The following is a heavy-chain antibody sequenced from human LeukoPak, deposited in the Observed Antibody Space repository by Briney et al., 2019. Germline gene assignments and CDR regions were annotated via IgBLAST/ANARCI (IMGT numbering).Heavy chain of an antibody. CDR3: AREHSSGYYMDV. CDR1: GFTFSSYG. CDR2: ISSSSSTI. Sequence: GGSLRLSCAASGFTFSSYGMHWVRQAPGKGLEWVSYISSSSSTIYYADPLKGRFAICRNNDKNALYLQMNGLRAEDTAVYYCAREHSSGYYMDVWGKGTTVTVSS. J-gene: IGHJ6*03. D-gene: IGHD6-19*01. V-gene: IGHV3-48*01.